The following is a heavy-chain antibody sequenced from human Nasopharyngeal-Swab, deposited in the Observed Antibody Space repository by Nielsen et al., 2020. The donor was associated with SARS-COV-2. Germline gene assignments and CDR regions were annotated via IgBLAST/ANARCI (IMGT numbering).Heavy chain of an antibody. CDR3: ARSDLYSSSWYAPFDY. J-gene: IGHJ4*02. V-gene: IGHV3-9*01. CDR1: GFTFDDYA. CDR2: ISWNSGSI. Sequence: SLKISCAASGFTFDDYAMHWVRQAPGKGLEWVSGISWNSGSIGYADSVKGRFTISRDNAKNSLYLQMNSLRAEDTAVYYCARSDLYSSSWYAPFDYWGQGTLVTVSS. D-gene: IGHD6-13*01.